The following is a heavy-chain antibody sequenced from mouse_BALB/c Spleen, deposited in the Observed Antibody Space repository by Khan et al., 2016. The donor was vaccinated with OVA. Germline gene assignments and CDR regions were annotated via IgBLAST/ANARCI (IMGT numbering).Heavy chain of an antibody. CDR2: INPSNGYT. D-gene: IGHD2-14*01. V-gene: IGHV1-4*01. J-gene: IGHJ3*01. CDR1: GYTFTSYT. Sequence: QVQLKQSGAELARPGASVKMSCKASGYTFTSYTIHWIKLRPGQGLEWIGYINPSNGYTNYNQKFKDKATLTVDKSSTTAYMQLSSLTSDDSAVYNCARDGAYYRNDGWFAYWGLGTLVTVSA. CDR3: ARDGAYYRNDGWFAY.